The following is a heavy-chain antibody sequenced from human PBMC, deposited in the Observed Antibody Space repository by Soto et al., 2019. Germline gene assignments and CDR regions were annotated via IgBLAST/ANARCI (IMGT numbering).Heavy chain of an antibody. CDR2: IYQSGYT. J-gene: IGHJ4*02. D-gene: IGHD3-10*01. V-gene: IGHV4-30-2*01. CDR1: GGSISSGFYS. CDR3: AINLGVVRGVFDY. Sequence: SETLSLTCAVSGGSISSGFYSWSWIRQPPWKGLEWIGNIYQSGYTYYSPSLKNRVTISVEKSKNQFSLKLSSVTSADTAVYYCAINLGVVRGVFDYWGQGTLVTVS.